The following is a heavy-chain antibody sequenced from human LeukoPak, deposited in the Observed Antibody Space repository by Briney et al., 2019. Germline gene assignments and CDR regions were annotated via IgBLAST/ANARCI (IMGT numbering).Heavy chain of an antibody. Sequence: SVKVSCKASARTFSSYAISWVRQAHGQVLEWKGAILPMFGTANYAQKYQGRVTMTTDESTSTAYMELSSLRSEDTAVYYCARGVSYYDSSGPAGIWGQGTMVTVSS. J-gene: IGHJ3*02. V-gene: IGHV1-69*05. D-gene: IGHD3-22*01. CDR2: ILPMFGTA. CDR3: ARGVSYYDSSGPAGI. CDR1: ARTFSSYA.